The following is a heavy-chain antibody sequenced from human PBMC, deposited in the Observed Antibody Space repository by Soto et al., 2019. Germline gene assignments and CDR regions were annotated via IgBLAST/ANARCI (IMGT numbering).Heavy chain of an antibody. V-gene: IGHV4-31*03. CDR1: GGSISSGGYY. J-gene: IGHJ5*02. CDR3: ARAGGHMVRGVIATNWFDP. D-gene: IGHD3-10*01. CDR2: IYYSGST. Sequence: SETLSLTCTVSGGSISSGGYYWSWIRQHPGKGLEWIGYIYYSGSTYYNPSLKSRVTISVDTSKNQFSLKLSSVTAADTAVYYCARAGGHMVRGVIATNWFDPWGQGTLFTVSS.